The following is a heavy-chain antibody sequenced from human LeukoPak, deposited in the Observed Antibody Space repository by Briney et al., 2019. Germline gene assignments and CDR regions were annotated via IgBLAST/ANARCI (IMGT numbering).Heavy chain of an antibody. Sequence: PGGSLRLSCAASGFTVSSNYMSWVRQAPGKGLEWVSVIYSGGSTYYADSVKGRFTISRDNSKNTLYLQMNSLRAEDTAVYYCARVDGYCTNGVCYNRAFDIWGQGTMVTVSS. D-gene: IGHD2-8*01. V-gene: IGHV3-66*01. CDR3: ARVDGYCTNGVCYNRAFDI. CDR2: IYSGGST. CDR1: GFTVSSNY. J-gene: IGHJ3*02.